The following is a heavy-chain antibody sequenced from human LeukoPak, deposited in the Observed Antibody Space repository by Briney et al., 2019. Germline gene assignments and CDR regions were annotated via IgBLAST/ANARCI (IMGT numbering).Heavy chain of an antibody. CDR2: INPTGGST. CDR3: ARDTAGGWNHFDY. D-gene: IGHD1-1*01. J-gene: IGHJ4*02. V-gene: IGHV1-46*01. CDR1: GYTFTSYN. Sequence: ASVKVSCKASGYTFTSYNIHWVRQAPGQGLEWMGIINPTGGSTGYAQKFQGRVTMTRDTSTTTVYMEMSSLRSEDTAVYYCARDTAGGWNHFDYWGQGTLVTVSS.